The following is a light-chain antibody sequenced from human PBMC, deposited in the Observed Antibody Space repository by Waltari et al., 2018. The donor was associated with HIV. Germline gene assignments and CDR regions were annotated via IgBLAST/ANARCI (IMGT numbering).Light chain of an antibody. J-gene: IGLJ3*02. Sequence: QSALTQPASVSGSPGQSITISCTGTSSDVGGYNYVSWYQQHPGKAPKLMIFEVSNRPSGVPNRFSGSRSVNTASLTISGLQAEDAADYYCSSYTTRSTPDPNWVFGGGTKLTVL. CDR1: SSDVGGYNY. CDR3: SSYTTRSTPDPNWV. CDR2: EVS. V-gene: IGLV2-14*01.